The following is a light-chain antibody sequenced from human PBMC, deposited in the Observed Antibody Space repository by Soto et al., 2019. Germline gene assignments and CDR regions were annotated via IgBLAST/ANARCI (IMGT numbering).Light chain of an antibody. CDR1: QTISSW. V-gene: IGKV1-5*03. CDR3: QQYNSYWT. J-gene: IGKJ1*01. Sequence: DIQMTQSPSTLSGSVGDRVTITCRASQTISSWLAWYQQKPGKDPKLLIYKASTLKSGVPSRFSGSGSGTEFTLTISSLQPDDFATYYRQQYNSYWTFGQGTKVDIK. CDR2: KAS.